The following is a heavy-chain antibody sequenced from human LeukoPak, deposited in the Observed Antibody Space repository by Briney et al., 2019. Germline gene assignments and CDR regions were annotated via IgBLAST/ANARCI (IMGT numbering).Heavy chain of an antibody. CDR1: GYTFTSYY. CDR3: ARSPGGAGGGLNWFDP. V-gene: IGHV1-18*04. CDR2: ISAYNDNT. Sequence: GASVKVSCKASGYTFTSYYMHWVRQAPGQELEWMGWISAYNDNTNYAQKLQDRVTMTTDTSTSTAYMELRSLRSDDTAVYYCARSPGGAGGGLNWFDPWGQGTLVTVSS. J-gene: IGHJ5*02. D-gene: IGHD1-26*01.